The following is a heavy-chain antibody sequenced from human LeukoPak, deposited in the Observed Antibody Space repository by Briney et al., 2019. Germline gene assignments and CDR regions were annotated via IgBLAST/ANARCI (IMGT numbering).Heavy chain of an antibody. J-gene: IGHJ4*02. D-gene: IGHD3-10*01. CDR2: IYYSGST. Sequence: SETLSLTCTVSGGSISSGGYYWSWIRQHPGKGLEWIGYIYYSGSTYYNPSLKSRVTISVVTSKNQFSLKLSSVTAADTAVYYCARGGITMVRGVIITPFDYWGQGTLVTVSS. V-gene: IGHV4-31*03. CDR1: GGSISSGGYY. CDR3: ARGGITMVRGVIITPFDY.